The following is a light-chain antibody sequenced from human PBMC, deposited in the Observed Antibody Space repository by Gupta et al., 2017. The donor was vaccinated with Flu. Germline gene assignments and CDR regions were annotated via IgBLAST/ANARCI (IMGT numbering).Light chain of an antibody. J-gene: IGKJ1*01. Sequence: DVVMTQSPLSLSVTLGQPASISCRSSQGLVYSDGNTYLHWFQQRPGQTPRRLIHLVSYRDSGVPDRFSGSGSGTDFTLKISRVEPEDVGIYFCMQGAHWPWTFGQGTKVEVK. V-gene: IGKV2-30*01. CDR3: MQGAHWPWT. CDR1: QGLVYSDGNTY. CDR2: LVS.